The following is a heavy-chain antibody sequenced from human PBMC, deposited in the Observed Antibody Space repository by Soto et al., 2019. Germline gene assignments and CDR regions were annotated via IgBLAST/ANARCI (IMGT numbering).Heavy chain of an antibody. J-gene: IGHJ6*02. CDR1: GGTFSSYT. CDR3: ARGPPPRPLTGPHYYYGMDV. D-gene: IGHD3-9*01. Sequence: QVQLVQSGAEVKKPGSSVKVSCKASGGTFSSYTISWVRQAPGQGLEWMGRIIPILGIANYAQKFQGRVTITADKSTSTAYMELSSLRSEDTAVYYCARGPPPRPLTGPHYYYGMDVWGQGTTVTVSS. CDR2: IIPILGIA. V-gene: IGHV1-69*02.